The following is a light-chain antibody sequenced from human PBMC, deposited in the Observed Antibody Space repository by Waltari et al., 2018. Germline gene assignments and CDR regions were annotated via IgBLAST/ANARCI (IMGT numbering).Light chain of an antibody. J-gene: IGLJ3*02. Sequence: QSALTQPASVSGSPGQSITISCTGTSSDVGRYNLVSWYQQHPGKAPKLMIYEGSKRPSGVSNRFSGSKSGNTASLTISGLQAEDEADYYCCSYTAGSTWVFGGVTKLTVL. V-gene: IGLV2-23*01. CDR2: EGS. CDR1: SSDVGRYNL. CDR3: CSYTAGSTWV.